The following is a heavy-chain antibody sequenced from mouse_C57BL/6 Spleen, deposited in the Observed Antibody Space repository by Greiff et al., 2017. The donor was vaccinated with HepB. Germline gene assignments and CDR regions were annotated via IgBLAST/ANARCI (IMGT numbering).Heavy chain of an antibody. CDR2: ISYSGST. CDR3: ARGDYYDYPYYAMDY. J-gene: IGHJ4*01. V-gene: IGHV3-8*01. D-gene: IGHD2-4*01. Sequence: EVHLVESGPGLAKPSQTLSLTCSVTGYSITSDYWNWIRKFPGNKLEYMGYISYSGSTYYNPSLKSRISITRDTSKNQYYLQLNSVTTEDTATYYCARGDYYDYPYYAMDYWGQGTSVTVSS. CDR1: GYSITSDY.